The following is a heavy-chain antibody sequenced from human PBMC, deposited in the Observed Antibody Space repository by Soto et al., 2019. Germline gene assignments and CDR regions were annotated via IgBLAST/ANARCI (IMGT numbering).Heavy chain of an antibody. J-gene: IGHJ4*02. D-gene: IGHD3-16*01. CDR3: ARALGSWGSYYFDH. V-gene: IGHV2-5*02. Sequence: QITLKESGPTLVRPTQTLTLTCTVSGFSLDTWGVGVGWVSQPPGKAPEWLALIYWDDDKRYSPSLKNRLTITKDTAKNPVVLTVTNMDPVETVTYYCARALGSWGSYYFDHWGQGTLVTVSS. CDR1: GFSLDTWGVG. CDR2: IYWDDDK.